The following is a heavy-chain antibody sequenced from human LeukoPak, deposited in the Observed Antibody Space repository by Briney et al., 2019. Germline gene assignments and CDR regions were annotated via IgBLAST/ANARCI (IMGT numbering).Heavy chain of an antibody. V-gene: IGHV4-59*01. CDR1: GDSISGYY. Sequence: PSETLSLTCTVSGDSISGYYWSWIRQTPGKGLEWIGYIYYSGSTTYNPSLKSRVTISVDTSKNQFSLKLTSATAADTAVYYCARRTVVLDYWGQGTLVTVSS. D-gene: IGHD4-23*01. CDR3: ARRTVVLDY. J-gene: IGHJ4*02. CDR2: IYYSGST.